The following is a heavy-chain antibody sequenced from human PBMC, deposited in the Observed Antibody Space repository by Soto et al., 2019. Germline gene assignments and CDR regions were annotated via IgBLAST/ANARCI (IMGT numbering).Heavy chain of an antibody. V-gene: IGHV1-8*01. CDR3: ASRWLRRSWFDP. Sequence: ASVKVSCKASGYTFTSYDINWVRQATGQGLEWMGWMNPNSGNTGYAQKFQGRVTMTRNTSISTAYMELSSLRSEDTAVYCWASRWLRRSWFDPWGQGTLVTVSS. CDR2: MNPNSGNT. D-gene: IGHD5-12*01. CDR1: GYTFTSYD. J-gene: IGHJ5*02.